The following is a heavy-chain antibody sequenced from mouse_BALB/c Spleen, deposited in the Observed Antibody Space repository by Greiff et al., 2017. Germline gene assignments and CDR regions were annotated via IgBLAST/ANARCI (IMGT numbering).Heavy chain of an antibody. CDR1: GYSFTDYN. V-gene: IGHV1S135*01. J-gene: IGHJ1*01. CDR3: GRIYGSSSYWYFDV. Sequence: VQLQQSGPELVKPGASVKVSCKASGYSFTDYNMYWVKQSHGKSLEWIGNIDPYYGGTSYNQKFKGKATLTVDKSSSTAYMQLKSLTSEDSAVYYCGRIYGSSSYWYFDVWGAGTTVTVSS. CDR2: IDPYYGGT. D-gene: IGHD1-1*01.